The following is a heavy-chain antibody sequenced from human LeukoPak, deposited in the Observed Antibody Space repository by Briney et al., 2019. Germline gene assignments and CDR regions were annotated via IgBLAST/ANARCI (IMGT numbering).Heavy chain of an antibody. CDR1: GYSFTTYW. V-gene: IGHV5-51*01. J-gene: IGHJ4*02. D-gene: IGHD6-19*01. CDR3: ARQGIAVAGLLDY. Sequence: GESPKISCKASGYSFTTYWIGWVRQMPGKGLEWMGIIYPGDSDTRYSPSFQGQVTISADKSISTAYLQWSSLKASDTAMYYCARQGIAVAGLLDYWGQGTLVTVSS. CDR2: IYPGDSDT.